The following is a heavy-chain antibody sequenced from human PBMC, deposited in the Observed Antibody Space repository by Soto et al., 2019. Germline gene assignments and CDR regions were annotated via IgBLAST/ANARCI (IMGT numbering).Heavy chain of an antibody. V-gene: IGHV3-23*01. Sequence: PGGSLKLSCSASGFTFSRSDMTWVRQAPGKGLEWVAGISGSGYTTHYADSVEGRFTISRDNSKNTLYMQMNSLRAEDTAVYYCSKESVQKCFQLWGQGTPVTVSS. CDR2: ISGSGYTT. CDR3: SKESVQKCFQL. CDR1: GFTFSRSD. J-gene: IGHJ1*01.